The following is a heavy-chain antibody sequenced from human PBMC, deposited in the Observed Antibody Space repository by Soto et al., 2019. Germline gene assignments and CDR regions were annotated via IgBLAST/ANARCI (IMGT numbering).Heavy chain of an antibody. Sequence: GGSMRLSCAAAGFTFSSYARNWVRQATGKGLEWVGRIKSKTDGGTTDYAAPVKGRFTISRDDSKNTLYLQMNSLKTEDTAVYYCTTDSITIFGVVIPNDYWGQGTLVTVSS. CDR3: TTDSITIFGVVIPNDY. CDR1: GFTFSSYA. V-gene: IGHV3-15*07. J-gene: IGHJ4*02. D-gene: IGHD3-3*01. CDR2: IKSKTDGGTT.